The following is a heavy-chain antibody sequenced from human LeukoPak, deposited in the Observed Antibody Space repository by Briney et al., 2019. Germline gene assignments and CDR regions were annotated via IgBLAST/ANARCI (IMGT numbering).Heavy chain of an antibody. CDR2: ISYDESNE. J-gene: IGHJ4*02. V-gene: IGHV3-30*18. CDR3: AKDREVAGTFLPDY. CDR1: GFTFSTYG. D-gene: IGHD6-19*01. Sequence: GRSLRLSCAASGFTFSTYGMHWVRQAPGMGLEWVALISYDESNEYHADSVKGRFSVSRDNSKNTLYPQMNSLRAEDTAVYYCAKDREVAGTFLPDYWGQGTLVTVSS.